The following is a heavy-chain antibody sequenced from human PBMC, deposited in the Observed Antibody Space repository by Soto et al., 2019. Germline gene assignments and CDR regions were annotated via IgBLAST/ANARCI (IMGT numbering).Heavy chain of an antibody. CDR2: IAYDGSNK. V-gene: IGHV3-30*18. Sequence: PGGSLRLSCAVSGFIFSDYGMHWVRQAPGKGLEWVAVIAYDGSNKYYADSVKGRFTISRDNSETTLYLQMDSLRAEDTAVYYCAKNHQRAPSRDGYNLIDYWGQGTLVTVSS. J-gene: IGHJ4*02. CDR3: AKNHQRAPSRDGYNLIDY. CDR1: GFIFSDYG. D-gene: IGHD5-12*01.